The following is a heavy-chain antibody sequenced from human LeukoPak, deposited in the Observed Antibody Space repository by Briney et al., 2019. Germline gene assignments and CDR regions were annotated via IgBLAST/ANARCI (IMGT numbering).Heavy chain of an antibody. Sequence: PSETLSLTCTVSGGSISSNGYYWGWIRQPPGKGLEWIGSFYYTGSTFYSPSLKSRVTISVDTSKNQFSLKLSSVTAADTAVYYCARRSGTYHAFDIWGQGAMVTVSS. V-gene: IGHV4-39*01. CDR2: FYYTGST. D-gene: IGHD1-26*01. J-gene: IGHJ3*02. CDR1: GGSISSNGYY. CDR3: ARRSGTYHAFDI.